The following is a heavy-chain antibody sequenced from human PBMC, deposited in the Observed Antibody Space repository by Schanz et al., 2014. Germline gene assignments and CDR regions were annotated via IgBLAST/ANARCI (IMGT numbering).Heavy chain of an antibody. D-gene: IGHD5-18*01. CDR3: VRVSFADPRLYRGMDRDIDY. Sequence: VQLAESGGGLVKPGGSLRLSCAASTSIFNHAWMSWVRQAPGKGLEYISAISNNGDSTYYADSVKGRFTISRDNSKNTLFLQMNNLRAEDTAVYYCVRVSFADPRLYRGMDRDIDYWGQGTLVTVSS. CDR1: TSIFNHAW. J-gene: IGHJ4*02. V-gene: IGHV3-64*04. CDR2: ISNNGDST.